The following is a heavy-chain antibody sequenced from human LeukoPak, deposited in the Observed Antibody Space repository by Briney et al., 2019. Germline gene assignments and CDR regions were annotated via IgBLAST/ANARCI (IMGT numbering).Heavy chain of an antibody. CDR1: GGSISSSYYY. D-gene: IGHD3-22*01. V-gene: IGHV4-39*01. CDR3: ARGPHMIVVVPRAFDI. J-gene: IGHJ3*02. Sequence: KASETLSLTCTVSGGSISSSYYYWGWIRQPPGKGLEWIGSIYSSGSTYYNPSLKSRVTISVDTSKNQFSLKLSSVTAADTAVYYCARGPHMIVVVPRAFDIWGQGTMVTVSS. CDR2: IYSSGST.